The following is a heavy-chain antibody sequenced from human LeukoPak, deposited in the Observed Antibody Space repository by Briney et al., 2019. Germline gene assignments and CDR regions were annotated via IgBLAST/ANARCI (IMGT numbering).Heavy chain of an antibody. CDR1: GFTFSNYG. V-gene: IGHV3-33*01. J-gene: IGHJ3*02. CDR2: IWYDGSNK. D-gene: IGHD4-17*01. Sequence: PGGSLRLSCAASGFTFSNYGMHWVRQAPGKGLEWVAVIWYDGSNKYYADSVKGRFTISRDNSKNTLYLQMNSLRAEDTAVYYCAREAETTVAFDIWGQGTMVTVSS. CDR3: AREAETTVAFDI.